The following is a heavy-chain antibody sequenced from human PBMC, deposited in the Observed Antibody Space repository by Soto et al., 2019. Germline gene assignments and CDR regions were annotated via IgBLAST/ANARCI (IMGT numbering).Heavy chain of an antibody. CDR1: GGSFSGYY. CDR2: INHSGST. V-gene: IGHV4-34*01. CDR3: ARFTLIPYYYYGMDV. Sequence: SETLSLTCAVYGGSFSGYYWSWIRQPPGKGLEWIGEINHSGSTNYNPSLKSRVTISVDTSKNQSSLKLSSVTAADTAVYYCARFTLIPYYYYGMDVWGQGTTVTVSS. J-gene: IGHJ6*02.